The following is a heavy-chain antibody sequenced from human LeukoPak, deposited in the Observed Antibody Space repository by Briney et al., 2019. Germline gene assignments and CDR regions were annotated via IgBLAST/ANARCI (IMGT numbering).Heavy chain of an antibody. CDR2: IWYDGSNK. V-gene: IGHV3-33*01. CDR3: AVLAVAALSRY. J-gene: IGHJ4*02. Sequence: GGSLRLSCVASGFTFSSYGMHWVRQAPGKGLEWVAVIWYDGSNKYYADSVKGRFTISRDNSKNTLYLQMNSLRAEDTAVYYCAVLAVAALSRYWGQGTLVTVSS. CDR1: GFTFSSYG. D-gene: IGHD6-19*01.